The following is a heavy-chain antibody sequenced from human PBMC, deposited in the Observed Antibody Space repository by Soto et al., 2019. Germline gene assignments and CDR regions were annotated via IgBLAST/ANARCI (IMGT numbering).Heavy chain of an antibody. CDR2: ISGSGGGT. CDR1: GFTFSSYA. Sequence: EVQLLESGGGLVQPGGSLRLSCAASGFTFSSYAMSWVRQAPGKGLEWVSAISGSGGGTYYADSVKGRFTISRDNSKNTLYLQMNSLRAEDTGVYYCAKYYGDYGRYYYYYGMDVWGQGTTVTVSS. D-gene: IGHD4-17*01. CDR3: AKYYGDYGRYYYYYGMDV. J-gene: IGHJ6*02. V-gene: IGHV3-23*01.